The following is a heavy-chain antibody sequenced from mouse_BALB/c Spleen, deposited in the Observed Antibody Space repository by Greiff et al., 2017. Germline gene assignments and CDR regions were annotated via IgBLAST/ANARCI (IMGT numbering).Heavy chain of an antibody. Sequence: EVKLVESGGGLVKPGGSLKLSCAASGFTFSDYYMYWVRQTPEKRLEWVATISDGGSYTYYPDSVKGRFTISRDNAKNNLYLQMSSLKSEDTAMYYCASSTMDYAMDYWGQGTSVTVSS. CDR1: GFTFSDYY. D-gene: IGHD2-1*01. J-gene: IGHJ4*01. V-gene: IGHV5-4*02. CDR3: ASSTMDYAMDY. CDR2: ISDGGSYT.